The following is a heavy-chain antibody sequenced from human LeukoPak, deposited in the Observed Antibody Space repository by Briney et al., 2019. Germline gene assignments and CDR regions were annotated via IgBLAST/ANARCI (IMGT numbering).Heavy chain of an antibody. CDR3: AKAPGYSYGYFYYYYMDV. Sequence: GGSLRLSCAASGFTFSSYGMHWVRQAPGKGLEWVAFIRYDGSNKYYADSVKGRFTISRDNSKNTLYLQMNSLRAEDTAVYYCAKAPGYSYGYFYYYYMDVWGKGTTVTVSS. D-gene: IGHD5-18*01. V-gene: IGHV3-30*02. CDR1: GFTFSSYG. CDR2: IRYDGSNK. J-gene: IGHJ6*03.